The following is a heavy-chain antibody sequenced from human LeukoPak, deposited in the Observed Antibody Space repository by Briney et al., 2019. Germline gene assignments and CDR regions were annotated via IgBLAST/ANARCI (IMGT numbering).Heavy chain of an antibody. D-gene: IGHD5-18*01. Sequence: PSETLSLTCIVSGGSISSSSYYWGWIRQPPGKGLEWIGSIYYSGSTYYNPSLKSRVTISSDTAKNQFTLKLSSVTAVGTAVYYCVRQRGYRYGEIDYWGQGTLVTVSS. CDR1: GGSISSSSYY. V-gene: IGHV4-39*01. CDR2: IYYSGST. J-gene: IGHJ4*02. CDR3: VRQRGYRYGEIDY.